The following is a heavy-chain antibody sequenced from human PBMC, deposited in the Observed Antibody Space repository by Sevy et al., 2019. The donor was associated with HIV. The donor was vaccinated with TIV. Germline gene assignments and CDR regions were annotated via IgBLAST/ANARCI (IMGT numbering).Heavy chain of an antibody. CDR1: GFTFSSYA. CDR2: ISSSSNYI. CDR3: ARPYGSGSWEAFDI. D-gene: IGHD3-10*01. J-gene: IGHJ3*02. Sequence: GGSLRLSCAASGFTFSSYAMSWVRQAPGKGLEWVSSISSSSNYIYYADSMKGRFTISRDNANNSLYLQMNSLRAEDTAVYYCARPYGSGSWEAFDIWGQGTMVTLSS. V-gene: IGHV3-21*01.